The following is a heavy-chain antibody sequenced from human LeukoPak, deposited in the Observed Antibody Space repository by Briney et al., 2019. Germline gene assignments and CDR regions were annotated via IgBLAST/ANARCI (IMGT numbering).Heavy chain of an antibody. J-gene: IGHJ4*02. CDR1: GGSISYYY. V-gene: IGHV4-59*01. Sequence: SETLSLTCTVSGGSISYYYWNWIRHPPGKGLEWIGYIYYSGSTNYNPSRKSRVTISVDSSKNQSSLKLSSVTAADTAVYYCARLYYDSSGYYYFDYRGQGTLVTVSS. D-gene: IGHD3-22*01. CDR3: ARLYYDSSGYYYFDY. CDR2: IYYSGST.